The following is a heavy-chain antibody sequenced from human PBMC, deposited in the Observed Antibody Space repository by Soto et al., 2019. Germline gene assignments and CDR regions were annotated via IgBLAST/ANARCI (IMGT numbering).Heavy chain of an antibody. Sequence: QMQLLESGPGLVKPSETLSLTCAVSSASIDNNWNWVRQPPGKGLEWIGEIHQSGISYKNPSLKSRVTMSVDKSKNQFSLNLSSVTAAATAVYFCARSFGWYAFDQLGQGTLVTVSS. CDR3: ARSFGWYAFDQ. CDR1: SASIDNN. V-gene: IGHV4-4*02. D-gene: IGHD6-19*01. J-gene: IGHJ4*02. CDR2: IHQSGIS.